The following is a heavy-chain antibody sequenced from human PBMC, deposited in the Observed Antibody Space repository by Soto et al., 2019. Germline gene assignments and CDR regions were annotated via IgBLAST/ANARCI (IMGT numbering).Heavy chain of an antibody. CDR3: ARVHGPAALYYYYGMDV. D-gene: IGHD2-2*01. CDR1: GYSFTSYW. J-gene: IGHJ6*02. V-gene: IGHV5-10-1*01. CDR2: IDPSDSYT. Sequence: PGESLKISCKGSGYSFTSYWISWVRQMPGKGLEWMGRIDPSDSYTNYSPSFQGHVTISADKSISTAYLQWSSLKASDTAMYYCARVHGPAALYYYYGMDVWGQGTTVTVPS.